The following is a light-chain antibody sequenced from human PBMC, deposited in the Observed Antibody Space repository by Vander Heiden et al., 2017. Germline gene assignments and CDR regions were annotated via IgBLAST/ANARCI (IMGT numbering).Light chain of an antibody. J-gene: IGKJ5*01. CDR1: EDLSNY. Sequence: DIQMTQYPSSLSASVGDRVTITCQASEDLSNYLNWYQQKPEKAPKLLIYDASNLETGVPSRFSGGGSGTDFTFTISSLQPEDIATYYCQQYNPPITFGQGTRLEIK. V-gene: IGKV1-33*01. CDR3: QQYNPPIT. CDR2: DAS.